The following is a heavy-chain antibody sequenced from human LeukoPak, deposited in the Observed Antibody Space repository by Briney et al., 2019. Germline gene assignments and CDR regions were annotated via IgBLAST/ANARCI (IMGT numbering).Heavy chain of an antibody. CDR3: ARLSGGNPGNF. J-gene: IGHJ4*02. D-gene: IGHD3-10*01. CDR1: GDSVTSSSYH. V-gene: IGHV4-39*01. CDR2: VYYSGNT. Sequence: SETLSLTCSVPGDSVTSSSYHWGWIRQPPGEGLEWIGTVYYSGNTYYNPSLKSRLTLSIDASKNQVSLRLSTVTVTDTAIYYCARLSGGNPGNFWGQGTLVTVSS.